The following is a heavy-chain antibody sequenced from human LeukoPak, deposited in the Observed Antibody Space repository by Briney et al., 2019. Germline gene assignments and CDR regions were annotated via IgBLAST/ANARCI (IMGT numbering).Heavy chain of an antibody. J-gene: IGHJ6*03. D-gene: IGHD3-3*01. Sequence: VASVKVSCXASGGTFSIYAISWVRQARGQGLEWMGGIIPIFGTANYAQKSQGRVTITTDESTSTAYMELSSLRSEDTAVYYCARELLDGEDYYYYYMDVWGKGTTVTVSS. V-gene: IGHV1-69*05. CDR3: ARELLDGEDYYYYYMDV. CDR1: GGTFSIYA. CDR2: IIPIFGTA.